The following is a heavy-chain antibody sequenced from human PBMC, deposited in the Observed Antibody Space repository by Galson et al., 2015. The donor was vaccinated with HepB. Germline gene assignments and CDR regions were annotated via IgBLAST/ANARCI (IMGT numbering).Heavy chain of an antibody. CDR1: GYMFIDYY. CDR2: INPHNGGA. Sequence: SVKVSCKASGYMFIDYYIHWVRQAPGQGLEWMGRINPHNGGATYAQKFQGRVTMTRDTSISTAYLELSTLTLDDTAVFYCTRDSSGTNWSFDYWGQGTLVTASP. J-gene: IGHJ4*02. D-gene: IGHD1-1*01. V-gene: IGHV1-2*06. CDR3: TRDSSGTNWSFDY.